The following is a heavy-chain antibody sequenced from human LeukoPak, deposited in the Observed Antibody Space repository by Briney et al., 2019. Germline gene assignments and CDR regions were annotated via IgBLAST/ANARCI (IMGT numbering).Heavy chain of an antibody. CDR1: GYTFTRYY. D-gene: IGHD3-22*01. CDR2: ISPSGDTT. J-gene: IGHJ5*02. Sequence: ASVKVSCKASGYTFTRYYMHRLRQAPGQGLEWMGIISPSGDTTSYAQKFQGRVTMTRDTSTRTVYLDLSSLRSEDTAAYYCARGRDYYAITGYHNWFDAWGQGTLVTVSS. CDR3: ARGRDYYAITGYHNWFDA. V-gene: IGHV1-46*01.